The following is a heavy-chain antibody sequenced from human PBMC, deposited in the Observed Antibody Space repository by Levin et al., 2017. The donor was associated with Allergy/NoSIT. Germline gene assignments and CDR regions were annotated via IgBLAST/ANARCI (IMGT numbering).Heavy chain of an antibody. CDR1: GVAFSSYS. V-gene: IGHV3-48*02. J-gene: IGHJ3*02. CDR2: ISSSSSSI. CDR3: AGMKSNLLQAFGI. Sequence: GGSLRLSCVASGVAFSSYSMNWVRQAPGKGLEWISYISSSSSSIDYADSVKGRFTISRDNAKNSLFLQMNSLRDEDTAVYFCAGMKSNLLQAFGIWGQGTMVTVSS.